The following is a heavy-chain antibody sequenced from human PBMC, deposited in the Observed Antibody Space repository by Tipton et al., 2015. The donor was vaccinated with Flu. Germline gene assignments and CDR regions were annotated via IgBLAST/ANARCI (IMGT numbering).Heavy chain of an antibody. CDR2: INHSGST. J-gene: IGHJ4*02. CDR1: GGSFSGYY. Sequence: TLSLTCAVYGGSFSGYYWSWIRQPPGKGLEWIGEINHSGSTNYNPSLKSRVTISVDTSKNQFSLKLSSVTAADTAVYYCAIGNWNRAYYFDYWGQGPLVTVSS. CDR3: AIGNWNRAYYFDY. D-gene: IGHD1/OR15-1a*01. V-gene: IGHV4-34*01.